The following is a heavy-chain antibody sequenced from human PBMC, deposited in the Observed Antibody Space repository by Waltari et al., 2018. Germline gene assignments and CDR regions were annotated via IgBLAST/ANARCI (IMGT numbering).Heavy chain of an antibody. Sequence: QVQLVQSGAEVKKPGSSVKVSCKASGGTFSSYAISWVRQAPGQGLEWMGRIIPILGIANYAQKFQGKVTITAEKSTSTAYMELSSLRSEDTAVYYCASDGCSGGSCYTWGQGTLVTVSS. V-gene: IGHV1-69*04. D-gene: IGHD2-15*01. CDR2: IIPILGIA. CDR3: ASDGCSGGSCYT. CDR1: GGTFSSYA. J-gene: IGHJ4*02.